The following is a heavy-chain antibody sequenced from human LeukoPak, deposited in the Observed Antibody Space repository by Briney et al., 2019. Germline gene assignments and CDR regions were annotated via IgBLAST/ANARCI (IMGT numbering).Heavy chain of an antibody. J-gene: IGHJ5*02. CDR1: GFTFSSYW. CDR3: ARGDYGGNTNRSDP. Sequence: GGSLRLSCAASGFTFSSYWMHCVRQAPGKGLVWVSRINTDGSSTSYADSVKGRFTISRDNAENTLYLQMNSLRAEDTAVYYCARGDYGGNTNRSDPWGQGTLVTVSS. CDR2: INTDGSST. D-gene: IGHD4-23*01. V-gene: IGHV3-74*01.